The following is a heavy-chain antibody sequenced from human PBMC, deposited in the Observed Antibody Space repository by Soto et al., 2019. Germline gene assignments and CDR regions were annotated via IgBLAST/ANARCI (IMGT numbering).Heavy chain of an antibody. D-gene: IGHD6-13*01. V-gene: IGHV4-59*01. CDR3: ARDSYSSRWPDAFDI. CDR1: GGSISSYY. J-gene: IGHJ3*02. CDR2: IYYSGST. Sequence: SETLSLTCTVSGGSISSYYWSWIRQPPGKGLEWIGYIYYSGSTTYNPSLKSRVTISVDTSKNQFSLKLSSVTAADTAVYYCARDSYSSRWPDAFDIWGQGTMVTVSS.